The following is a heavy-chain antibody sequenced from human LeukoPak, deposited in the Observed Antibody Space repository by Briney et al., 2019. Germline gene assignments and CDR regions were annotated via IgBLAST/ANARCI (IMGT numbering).Heavy chain of an antibody. J-gene: IGHJ4*02. D-gene: IGHD1-26*01. CDR3: ARGKELLPNDY. CDR2: IYYSGST. V-gene: IGHV4-39*07. Sequence: LETLSLTCTVSGGSISSSSYYWGWIRQPPGKGLEWIGSIYYSGSTYYNPSLKSRVTISVDTSKNQFSLKLSFVTAADTAVYYCARGKELLPNDYWGQGTLVTVSS. CDR1: GGSISSSSYY.